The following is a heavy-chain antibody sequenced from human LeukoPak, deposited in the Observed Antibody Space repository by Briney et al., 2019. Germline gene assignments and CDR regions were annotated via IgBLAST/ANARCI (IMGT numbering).Heavy chain of an antibody. V-gene: IGHV3-43*02. CDR2: ISGDSTNT. CDR3: VKDKQSGYGFWNGSRYGMDV. Sequence: GGSLRLSCVASGFTFDDYAMHWVRQVPGKGLDWVSLISGDSTNTYYVDSVKGRFTISRDNRKNSLYLQMNSLRTEDTALYYCVKDKQSGYGFWNGSRYGMDVWGQGTTVTVSS. J-gene: IGHJ6*02. CDR1: GFTFDDYA. D-gene: IGHD3-3*01.